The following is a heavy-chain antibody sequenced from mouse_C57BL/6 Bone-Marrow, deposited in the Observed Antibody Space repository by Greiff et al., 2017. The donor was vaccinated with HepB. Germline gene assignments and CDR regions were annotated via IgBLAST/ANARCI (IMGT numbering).Heavy chain of an antibody. Sequence: QVQLQQSGPGLVQPSQSLSITCTVSGFSLTSYGVHWVRQSPGKGLEWLGVIWSGGSTDYNAAFMSRLSITKDNSTSQAFFKMNSLQADDTAIYCCARNWDGYAMDYWGQGTSVTVSS. CDR1: GFSLTSYG. J-gene: IGHJ4*01. V-gene: IGHV2-5*01. CDR3: ARNWDGYAMDY. D-gene: IGHD4-1*01. CDR2: IWSGGST.